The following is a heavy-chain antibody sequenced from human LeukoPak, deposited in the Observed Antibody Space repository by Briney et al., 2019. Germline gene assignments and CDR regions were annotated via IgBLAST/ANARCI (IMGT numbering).Heavy chain of an antibody. CDR2: IKKDGSEE. J-gene: IGHJ3*01. D-gene: IGHD4-11*01. Sequence: SGGSLRLSCAASGFTLNSYLMSWVRQAPGRGLEWVANIKKDGSEENYLDSVKGRFTVSRDNAKNSLYLQMNSLRGEDTAVYYCARSNPHRNALDLCDQGTMATISS. V-gene: IGHV3-7*01. CDR3: ARSNPHRNALDL. CDR1: GFTLNSYL.